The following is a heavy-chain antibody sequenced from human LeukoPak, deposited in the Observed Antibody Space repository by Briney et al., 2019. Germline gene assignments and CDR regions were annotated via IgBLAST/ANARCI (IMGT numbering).Heavy chain of an antibody. CDR3: ARDGIAVAGTLFQH. J-gene: IGHJ1*01. V-gene: IGHV4-34*01. CDR1: GGSFSGYY. Sequence: PSETLSLTCAVYGGSFSGYYWSWIRQPPGKGLEWIGEINHSGSTNYNPSLKSRVTISVDTSKKQFSLKLSSVTAADTAVYYCARDGIAVAGTLFQHWGQGTLVTVSS. CDR2: INHSGST. D-gene: IGHD6-19*01.